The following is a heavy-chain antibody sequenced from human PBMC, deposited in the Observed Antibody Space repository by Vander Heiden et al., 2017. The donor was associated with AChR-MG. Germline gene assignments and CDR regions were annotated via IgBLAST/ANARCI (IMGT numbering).Heavy chain of an antibody. J-gene: IGHJ4*02. CDR2: INSDGSST. V-gene: IGHV3-74*01. CDR3: ARVSGGSRHLDY. CDR1: GFTFSSYW. D-gene: IGHD2-15*01. Sequence: EVQLVVSGGGLVQPGGSLRLSCAASGFTFSSYWMHGVRQAPGKGLVWVSRINSDGSSTSYADSVKGRFTISRDNAKNTLYLQMNSLRAEDTAVYYCARVSGGSRHLDYWGQGTLVTVSS.